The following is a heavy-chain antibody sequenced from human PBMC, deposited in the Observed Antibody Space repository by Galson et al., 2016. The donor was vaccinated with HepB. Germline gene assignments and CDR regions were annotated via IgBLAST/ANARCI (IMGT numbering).Heavy chain of an antibody. V-gene: IGHV3-21*01. CDR3: AKDWVGATLFDY. Sequence: SLRLSCAASGFTFGDYSMNWVRQAPGKGLEWVSSISSSSTYIYYADSVKGRFTISRDNAKNSLYLQMKSLRAEDTAVYYCAKDWVGATLFDYWGQGTLVTVSS. CDR1: GFTFGDYS. CDR2: ISSSSTYI. J-gene: IGHJ4*02. D-gene: IGHD1-26*01.